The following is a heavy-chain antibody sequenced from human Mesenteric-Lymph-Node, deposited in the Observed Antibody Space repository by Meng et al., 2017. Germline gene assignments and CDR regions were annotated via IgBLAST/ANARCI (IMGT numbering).Heavy chain of an antibody. J-gene: IGHJ1*01. V-gene: IGHV3-23*01. Sequence: LSLTCAASGFTFSSYAMSWVRQAPGKGLEWVSAISGSGGSTYYADSVKGRFTIARDNSKNTLYLQMNSLRAEDTAVYFCVKDSYSSGWFRAYFVFWGQGTLVTVSS. D-gene: IGHD6-19*01. CDR2: ISGSGGST. CDR1: GFTFSSYA. CDR3: VKDSYSSGWFRAYFVF.